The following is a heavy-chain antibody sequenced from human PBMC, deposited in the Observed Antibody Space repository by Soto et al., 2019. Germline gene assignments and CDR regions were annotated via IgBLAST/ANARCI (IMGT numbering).Heavy chain of an antibody. Sequence: PGGSLRLSCAASGFTFSSYGMHWVRQAPGKGLEWVSVIWYDGSNTYYADSVKGRFTISRDNSKNTLYLQMNSLRAEDTAVYYCAKGRHWGNWKPRWFDPWGQGTLVTVSS. CDR1: GFTFSSYG. CDR3: AKGRHWGNWKPRWFDP. D-gene: IGHD1-1*01. CDR2: IWYDGSNT. J-gene: IGHJ5*02. V-gene: IGHV3-33*06.